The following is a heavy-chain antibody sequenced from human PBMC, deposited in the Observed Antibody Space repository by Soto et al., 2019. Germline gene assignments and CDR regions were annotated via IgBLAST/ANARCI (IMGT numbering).Heavy chain of an antibody. D-gene: IGHD3-16*02. CDR2: FDPEDGET. Sequence: VKVSCKVSGYTLTELSMHWVRQAPGKGLEWMGGFDPEDGETIYAQKFQGRVTMTEDTSTDTAYMELSSLRSEDTAVYYCATESPHYDYVWGSYRYTGVYWGQGTLVTVSS. CDR3: ATESPHYDYVWGSYRYTGVY. CDR1: GYTLTELS. J-gene: IGHJ4*02. V-gene: IGHV1-24*01.